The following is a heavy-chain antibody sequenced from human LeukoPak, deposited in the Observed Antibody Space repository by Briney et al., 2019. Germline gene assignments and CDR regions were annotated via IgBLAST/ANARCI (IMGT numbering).Heavy chain of an antibody. CDR1: GGSISSGGYY. CDR2: IYYSGSA. V-gene: IGHV4-31*03. CDR3: ARVVWYQLLSYYYYYGMDV. D-gene: IGHD2-2*01. Sequence: PSETLSLTCTVSGGSISSGGYYWSWIRQHPGKGLEWIGYIYYSGSAYYNPSLKSRVTISVDTSKNQFSLKLSSVTAADTAVYYCARVVWYQLLSYYYYYGMDVWGQGTTVTVSS. J-gene: IGHJ6*02.